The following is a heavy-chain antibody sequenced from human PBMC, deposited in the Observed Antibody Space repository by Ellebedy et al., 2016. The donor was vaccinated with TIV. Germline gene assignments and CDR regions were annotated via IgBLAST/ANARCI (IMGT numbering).Heavy chain of an antibody. CDR2: IKSRTDGGTI. Sequence: GGSLRLXXAASGFTFSDAWMSWVRQAPGKGLEWVGRIKSRTDGGTIEHAAPVKGRFTISRDDSENTLYLQMNSLKTEDTAVYYCTVDRIIPAAGTFDYWGQGTQVTVSS. D-gene: IGHD6-13*01. V-gene: IGHV3-15*01. CDR1: GFTFSDAW. CDR3: TVDRIIPAAGTFDY. J-gene: IGHJ4*02.